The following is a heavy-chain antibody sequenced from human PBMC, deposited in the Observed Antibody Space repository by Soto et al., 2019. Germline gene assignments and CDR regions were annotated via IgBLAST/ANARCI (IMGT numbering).Heavy chain of an antibody. CDR3: AGGYYDFWSGINYYYYGMDV. CDR1: GGSISSSSYY. J-gene: IGHJ6*02. D-gene: IGHD3-3*01. V-gene: IGHV4-39*01. CDR2: IYYSGGT. Sequence: SETLSLTCTVSGGSISSSSYYWGWIRQPPGKGLEWIGSIYYSGGTYYNPSLKSRVTISVDTSKNQFSLKLSSVTAADTAVYYCAGGYYDFWSGINYYYYGMDVWGQGTTVTAP.